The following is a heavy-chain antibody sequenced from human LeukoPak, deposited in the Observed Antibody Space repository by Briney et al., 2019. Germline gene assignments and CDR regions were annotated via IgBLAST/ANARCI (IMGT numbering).Heavy chain of an antibody. V-gene: IGHV4-59*02. CDR2: IYYSGST. D-gene: IGHD2-2*02. CDR1: GGSVSSYY. Sequence: PSETLSLTCTVSGGSVSSYYWSWIRQPPGKGLEWIGYIYYSGSTNYNPSLKSRVTISVDTSKTQFSLQLSSVTAADTAVYYCARGYTGRDFDYWGQGTLVTVSS. CDR3: ARGYTGRDFDY. J-gene: IGHJ4*02.